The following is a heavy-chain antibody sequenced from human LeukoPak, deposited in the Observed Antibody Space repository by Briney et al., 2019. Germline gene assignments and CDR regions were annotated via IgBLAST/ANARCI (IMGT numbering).Heavy chain of an antibody. V-gene: IGHV3-23*01. Sequence: GGSLRLSCAASGFTFNNYAMRWVRQAPGKGLEWVSTISDSCGRTFYADSVKGRFTSSRDNSKNTLYLQMNSLRAEDTAVYYCAKRGPTTGDDAFDIWGQGTMVTVSS. CDR2: ISDSCGRT. J-gene: IGHJ3*02. D-gene: IGHD3-10*01. CDR3: AKRGPTTGDDAFDI. CDR1: GFTFNNYA.